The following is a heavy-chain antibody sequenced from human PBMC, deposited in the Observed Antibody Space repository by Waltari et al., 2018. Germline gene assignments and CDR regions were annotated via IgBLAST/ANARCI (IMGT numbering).Heavy chain of an antibody. CDR2: KTGSGATR. D-gene: IGHD2-21*02. V-gene: IGHV3-23*01. J-gene: IGHJ6*02. Sequence: DVQLLESGGGLVQPGGSLRLSCSVSGFTFSNFGMAWVRQAPGEGLEWVSFKTGSGATRNYADSVKGRFTISRDNFRNTVYLDMSSLRAEDTAIYYCAKDRTPPYCGGGCHGFYGVDVWGQGTTVTVS. CDR1: GFTFSNFG. CDR3: AKDRTPPYCGGGCHGFYGVDV.